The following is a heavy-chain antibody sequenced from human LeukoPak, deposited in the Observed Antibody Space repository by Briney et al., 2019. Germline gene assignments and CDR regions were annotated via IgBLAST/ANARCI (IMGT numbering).Heavy chain of an antibody. CDR2: IKQDGSEK. CDR1: GFTFSSYW. V-gene: IGHV3-7*03. CDR3: ARDRDVVVPAAIFDY. D-gene: IGHD2-2*02. Sequence: GGSLRLSCAASGFTFSSYWMGWVRQAPGKGLEWVANIKQDGSEKYYVDSVKGRFTISRDNAKNSLYLQMNSLRAEDTAVYYCARDRDVVVPAAIFDYWGQGTLVTVSS. J-gene: IGHJ4*02.